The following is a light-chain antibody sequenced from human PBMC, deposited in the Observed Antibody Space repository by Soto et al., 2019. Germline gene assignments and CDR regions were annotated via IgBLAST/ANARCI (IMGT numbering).Light chain of an antibody. CDR1: SSDVGVYNS. CDR3: SSYAGTHIV. CDR2: DVS. Sequence: QSVLTQPPPASGSPGQSVTISCPGTSSDVGVYNSVSWYQQHPAQAPKLMIYDVSKRPSGVPDRFSGSKSGNTASLTVSGLQAEDEADYYCSSYAGTHIVFGTGTKVTVL. J-gene: IGLJ1*01. V-gene: IGLV2-8*01.